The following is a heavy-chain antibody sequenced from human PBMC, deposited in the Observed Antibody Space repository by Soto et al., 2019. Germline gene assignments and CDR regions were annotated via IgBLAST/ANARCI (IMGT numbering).Heavy chain of an antibody. CDR2: ISPDGSNK. V-gene: IGHV3-30*03. J-gene: IGHJ4*02. D-gene: IGHD1-26*01. CDR1: GFSFSSYG. CDR3: ARGFRVEGAYGAGAFFDY. Sequence: GGSLRLSCAASGFSFSSYGMHWVRQAPGKGLEWVAVISPDGSNKDYADSVKGRFTISRDNSKNTVYLQMNSLRAEDTAVYYCARGFRVEGAYGAGAFFDYWAQGTLVTVSS.